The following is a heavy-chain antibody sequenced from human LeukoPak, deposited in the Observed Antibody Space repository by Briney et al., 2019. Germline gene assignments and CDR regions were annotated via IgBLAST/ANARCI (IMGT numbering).Heavy chain of an antibody. CDR1: GYTFSSYA. V-gene: IGHV3-30*02. D-gene: IGHD4-17*01. CDR3: ARVLQYGDYGGFGY. Sequence: GGSLRLSCAASGYTFSSYAMHWVRQAPGKGLEWLAVIRNDGSSKYYAESVKGRFTISRDNSKNTLYLQMNRLRAVDTAVYYCARVLQYGDYGGFGYWGQGTLVTVSS. J-gene: IGHJ4*02. CDR2: IRNDGSSK.